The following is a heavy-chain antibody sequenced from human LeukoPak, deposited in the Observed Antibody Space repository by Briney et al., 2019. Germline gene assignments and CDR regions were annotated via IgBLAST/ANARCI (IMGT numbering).Heavy chain of an antibody. CDR1: GFTFSSYS. D-gene: IGHD3-22*01. CDR3: ARDYYDSSGYYHSFDY. J-gene: IGHJ4*02. Sequence: GGSLRLSCAASGFTFSSYSMNWVRQAPGQGLEWVSSISSSSSYIYYTDSVKGRFTISRDNAKNSLYLQMNSLRAEDTAVYYCARDYYDSSGYYHSFDYWGQGTLVTVSS. CDR2: ISSSSSYI. V-gene: IGHV3-21*01.